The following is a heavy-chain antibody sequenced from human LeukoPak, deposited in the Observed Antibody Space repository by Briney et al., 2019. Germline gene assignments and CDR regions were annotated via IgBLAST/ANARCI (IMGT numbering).Heavy chain of an antibody. CDR2: ISSSGSTI. Sequence: GGSLRLSCAASGFTFSSYEIHWVRQAPGKGLEWPSYISSSGSTIKYADSVKGRFTISRDNAKNSLYLQMNSLRAEDTAVYYCARDQSESSSWYIYYYMDVWGKGTTVTISS. CDR1: GFTFSSYE. D-gene: IGHD6-13*01. J-gene: IGHJ6*03. V-gene: IGHV3-48*03. CDR3: ARDQSESSSWYIYYYMDV.